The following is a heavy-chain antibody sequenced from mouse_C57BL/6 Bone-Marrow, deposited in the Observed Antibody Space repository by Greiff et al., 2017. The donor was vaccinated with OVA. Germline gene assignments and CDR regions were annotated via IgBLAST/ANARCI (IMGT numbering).Heavy chain of an antibody. D-gene: IGHD1-1*01. CDR1: GYTFTDYY. V-gene: IGHV1-76*01. Sequence: VQLQQSGAELVRPGASVKLSCKASGYTFTDYYINWVKQRPGQGLEWIARIYPGSGNTYYNEKFKGKATLTAEKSSSTAYMQLSSLTSEDSAVYFCAREEKVLRCFDVWGTGTTVTVSS. CDR2: IYPGSGNT. J-gene: IGHJ1*03. CDR3: AREEKVLRCFDV.